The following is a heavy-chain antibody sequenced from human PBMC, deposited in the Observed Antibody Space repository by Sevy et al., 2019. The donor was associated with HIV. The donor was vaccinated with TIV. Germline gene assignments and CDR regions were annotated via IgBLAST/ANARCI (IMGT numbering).Heavy chain of an antibody. CDR2: IYYSGRT. J-gene: IGHJ4*02. D-gene: IGHD5-18*01. V-gene: IGHV4-39*01. Sequence: SETLSLTCTVSGGSISSSCYYWGWMRQPPGKGLEWIGSIYYSGRTYYNPSLKSRFTISVDTSKNQLSLKLSSVTAADTAVYYCARLGNSYSYPTHFDYWGQGTLVTVSS. CDR3: ARLGNSYSYPTHFDY. CDR1: GGSISSSCYY.